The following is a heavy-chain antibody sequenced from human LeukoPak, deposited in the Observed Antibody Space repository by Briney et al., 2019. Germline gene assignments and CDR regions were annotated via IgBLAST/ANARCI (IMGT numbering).Heavy chain of an antibody. CDR3: ARESVQGYCSSTSCPCDY. V-gene: IGHV1-2*02. CDR1: GYTFTGYY. D-gene: IGHD2-2*01. J-gene: IGHJ4*02. Sequence: GASVKVSCKAFGYTFTGYYMHWVRQAPGQGVEWMGWINPNSGGTNYAQKFQGRVTMTRDTSISTAYMELSRLRSDDTAVYYCARESVQGYCSSTSCPCDYWGQGTLVTVSS. CDR2: INPNSGGT.